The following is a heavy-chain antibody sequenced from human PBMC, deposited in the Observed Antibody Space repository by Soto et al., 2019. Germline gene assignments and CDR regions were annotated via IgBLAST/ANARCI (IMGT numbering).Heavy chain of an antibody. Sequence: QVQLQESGPGLVKPSETLSLTCTVSGGSISNHYWSWIRQPPGKGLEWIGYIYYNGNTNYNPSLKSRVTMSVDTSKNQISLTFRSVTAADTAVYYCTRANWYSEYWGQGTLVTVSS. CDR1: GGSISNHY. CDR2: IYYNGNT. CDR3: TRANWYSEY. D-gene: IGHD7-27*01. J-gene: IGHJ4*02. V-gene: IGHV4-59*11.